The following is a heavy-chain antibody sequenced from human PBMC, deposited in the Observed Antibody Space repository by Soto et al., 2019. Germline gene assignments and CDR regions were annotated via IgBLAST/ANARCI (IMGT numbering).Heavy chain of an antibody. CDR3: AREDIVVVPAAATRRYMDV. D-gene: IGHD2-2*01. CDR1: GGSISSGGYY. Sequence: NPSETLSLTCTVSGGSISSGGYYWSWIRQHPGKGLEWIGYIYYSGSTYYNPSLKSRVTISVDTSKNQFSLKLSSVTAADTAVYYCAREDIVVVPAAATRRYMDVWGQGATVTVSS. J-gene: IGHJ6*02. V-gene: IGHV4-31*03. CDR2: IYYSGST.